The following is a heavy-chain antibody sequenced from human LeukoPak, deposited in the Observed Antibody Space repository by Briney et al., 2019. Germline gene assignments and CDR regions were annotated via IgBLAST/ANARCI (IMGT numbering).Heavy chain of an antibody. Sequence: ASVKVSCKTSGYTFTSYGMHWVRQAPGQRLEWMGWINGGNGDAKYSQKFQGRVTITRDTSASTAYMELSSLRSEDTAVYYCARVGIAARPEDYFDYWGQGTLVTVSS. D-gene: IGHD6-6*01. V-gene: IGHV1-3*01. CDR2: INGGNGDA. CDR1: GYTFTSYG. J-gene: IGHJ4*02. CDR3: ARVGIAARPEDYFDY.